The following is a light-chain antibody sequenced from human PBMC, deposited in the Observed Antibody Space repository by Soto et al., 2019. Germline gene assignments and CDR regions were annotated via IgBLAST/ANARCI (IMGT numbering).Light chain of an antibody. Sequence: SVLTQSPGTLSLSPGERANLPRRASQSVSSSYLAWYQQKPGQAHRLLIYGADRRATGIPDSFSGSGSGTDFTLTISRLETEDLAVYYGQQYGSSPSITVGQGTRLEIK. J-gene: IGKJ5*01. CDR1: QSVSSSY. V-gene: IGKV3-20*01. CDR2: GAD. CDR3: QQYGSSPSIT.